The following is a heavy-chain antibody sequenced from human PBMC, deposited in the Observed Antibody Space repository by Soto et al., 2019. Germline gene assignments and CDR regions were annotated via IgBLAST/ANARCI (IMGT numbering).Heavy chain of an antibody. Sequence: GGSLRLSCAASGFTFSSYWMSWVRQAPGKGLEWVANIKQDGSEKHYVDSVKGRFTISRDNAKNSLYLQMNSLRAEDTAVYYCARAYYDILTGGPLYYFDYWGQGTLVTVSS. V-gene: IGHV3-7*01. CDR3: ARAYYDILTGGPLYYFDY. D-gene: IGHD3-9*01. CDR2: IKQDGSEK. CDR1: GFTFSSYW. J-gene: IGHJ4*02.